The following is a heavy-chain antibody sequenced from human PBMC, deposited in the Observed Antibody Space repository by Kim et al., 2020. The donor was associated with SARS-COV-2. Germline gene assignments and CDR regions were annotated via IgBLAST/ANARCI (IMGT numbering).Heavy chain of an antibody. CDR2: K. CDR3: AIIAAAGNFDY. V-gene: IGHV3-23*01. D-gene: IGHD6-13*01. J-gene: IGHJ4*02. Sequence: KYYADTGKGRFTIARAKSTNSLYLQMNSLRAEDTAVYYCAIIAAAGNFDYWGQGTLVTVSS.